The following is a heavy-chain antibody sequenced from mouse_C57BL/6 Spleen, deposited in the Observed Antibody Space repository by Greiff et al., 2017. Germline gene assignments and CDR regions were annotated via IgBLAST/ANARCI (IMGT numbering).Heavy chain of an antibody. V-gene: IGHV14-4*01. J-gene: IGHJ2*01. CDR1: GFNIKDDY. Sequence: EVQLQQSGAELVRPGASVKLSCTASGFNIKDDYMHWVKQRPEQGLEWIGWIDPENGDTEYASKFQGKATITADTSSNTAYLQLSSLTSEDTAVYYCTSLRQLRFLYWGQGTTLTVSS. D-gene: IGHD3-2*02. CDR2: IDPENGDT. CDR3: TSLRQLRFLY.